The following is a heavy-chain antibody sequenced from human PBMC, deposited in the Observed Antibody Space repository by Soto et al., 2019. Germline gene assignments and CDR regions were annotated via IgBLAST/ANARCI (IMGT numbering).Heavy chain of an antibody. CDR1: GFTFSSYW. J-gene: IGHJ6*02. CDR2: VKYDGSQT. D-gene: IGHD1-1*01. V-gene: IGHV3-7*01. Sequence: PGGSLRLSCADSGFTFSSYWMSWVRQAPGKGLEWVANVKYDGSQTYYVGSVKGRFTISRDNAKNSLYLRMNSLRAEDTAVYYCTRDFQGPLDYGMDVWGQGTTVTVSS. CDR3: TRDFQGPLDYGMDV.